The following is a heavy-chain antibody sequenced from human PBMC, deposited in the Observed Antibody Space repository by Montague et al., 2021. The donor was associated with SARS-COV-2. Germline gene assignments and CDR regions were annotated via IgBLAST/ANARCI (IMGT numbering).Heavy chain of an antibody. CDR2: IYDSGST. D-gene: IGHD5-12*01. V-gene: IGHV4-39*02. J-gene: IGHJ3*02. CDR1: GGSISSSNYY. Sequence: SETLSLTCTVSGGSISSSNYYWDWIRQPPGKGLEWIGSIYDSGSTYYNPSLKSRVTISVDTSKNHFSLKLNSVTAADTAVYYCARRGRKLLPVATTIGGFDIWGQGTMVTVSS. CDR3: ARRGRKLLPVATTIGGFDI.